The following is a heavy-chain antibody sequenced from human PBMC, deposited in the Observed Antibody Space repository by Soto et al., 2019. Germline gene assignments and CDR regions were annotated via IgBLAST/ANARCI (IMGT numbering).Heavy chain of an antibody. CDR1: GGSVSSGRYY. V-gene: IGHV4-61*01. CDR2: IYYSGRT. Sequence: QVQLQESGPGLVKPSETLSLTCTVSGGSVSSGRYYWSWSRQPPGKGLEWIGYIYYSGRTSYNSSLKSRVTISVDTSKNQFSLKLSSVTGADTAIYYCARSGAGSGWLGGQGTLVTVSS. CDR3: ARSGAGSGWL. D-gene: IGHD6-19*01. J-gene: IGHJ4*02.